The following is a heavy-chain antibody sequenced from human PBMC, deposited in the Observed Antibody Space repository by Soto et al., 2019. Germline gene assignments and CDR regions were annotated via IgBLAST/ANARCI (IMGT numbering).Heavy chain of an antibody. V-gene: IGHV4-39*01. J-gene: IGHJ5*02. CDR1: GGSISSGSYY. CDR2: MYDGGTT. CDR3: ASRGAWEAAENWFDP. D-gene: IGHD6-13*01. Sequence: SSETLSLTCSVSGGSISSGSYYWGWIRHTPGRGLEWIASMYDGGTTYSNPSLKSRFTMSVDTSKNQFSLRLTRVTGAVTAVYYCASRGAWEAAENWFDPWGQGTLVTVS.